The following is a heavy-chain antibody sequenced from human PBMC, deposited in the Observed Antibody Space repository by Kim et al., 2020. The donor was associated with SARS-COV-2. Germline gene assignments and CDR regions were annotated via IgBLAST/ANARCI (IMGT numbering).Heavy chain of an antibody. CDR2: IYYSGST. CDR3: ARGLGWLTDE. D-gene: IGHD2-21*01. J-gene: IGHJ4*02. CDR1: GGSISSYY. V-gene: IGHV4-59*01. Sequence: SETLSLTCTVSGGSISSYYCNWIRHSPGKGLEWIGHIYYSGSTNYNPSLKSRVAISADTSKNQFSLKLTSVTAADTAVYYCARGLGWLTDEWGQGALVTVSS.